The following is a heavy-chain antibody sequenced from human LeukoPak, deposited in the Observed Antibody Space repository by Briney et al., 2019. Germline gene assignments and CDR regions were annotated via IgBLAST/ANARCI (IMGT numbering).Heavy chain of an antibody. CDR1: GGSISSGGYY. Sequence: SQTPSLTCTVSGGSISSGGYYWSWIRQHPGKGLEWIGYIYYSGSTYYNPSLKSRVTISVDTSKNQFSLKLSSVTAADTAVYYCARDSSGDSSGYYHAEYFQHWGQGTLVTVSS. CDR3: ARDSSGDSSGYYHAEYFQH. D-gene: IGHD3-22*01. V-gene: IGHV4-31*03. CDR2: IYYSGST. J-gene: IGHJ1*01.